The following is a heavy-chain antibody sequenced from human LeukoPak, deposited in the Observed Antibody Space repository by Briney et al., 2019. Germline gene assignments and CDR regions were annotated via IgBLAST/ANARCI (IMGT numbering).Heavy chain of an antibody. J-gene: IGHJ4*02. CDR2: ISAYNGNT. CDR3: ARRYYYGSGSSYFDY. CDR1: GYTFISYG. Sequence: GASVKVSCKASGYTFISYGISWVRQAPGQGLEWMGWISAYNGNTNYAQKLQGRVTMTTDTSTSTAYMELRSLRSDDTAVYYCARRYYYGSGSSYFDYWGQGTLVTVSS. D-gene: IGHD3-10*01. V-gene: IGHV1-18*01.